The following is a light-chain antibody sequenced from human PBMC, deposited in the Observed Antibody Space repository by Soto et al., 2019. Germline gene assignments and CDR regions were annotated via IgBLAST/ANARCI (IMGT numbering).Light chain of an antibody. J-gene: IGKJ2*01. CDR2: AAA. CDR3: QQYLSYPYT. CDR1: QGISSF. Sequence: AIRMPPSPSSISPSTGDRVPITCRASQGISSFLAWYQQKPGKAPQLLIYAAATLQRGAPSRFSTNGSGTDFTLSISRLQSEDFANYYRQQYLSYPYTLGKGTKVE. V-gene: IGKV1-8*01.